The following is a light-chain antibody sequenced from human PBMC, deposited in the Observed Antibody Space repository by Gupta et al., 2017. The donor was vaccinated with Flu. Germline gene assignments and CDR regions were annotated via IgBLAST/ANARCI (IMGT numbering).Light chain of an antibody. V-gene: IGLV3-25*02. Sequence: SYELTQPPSLSVSSGQTARITCSGDALPKQYAYWYQQKPGQAPVLVIYKDSERPSGIPERFSGSSSGTTVSLTISGVQAEDEADYYCQSADSSGTSRVFGGGTKLTVL. CDR3: QSADSSGTSRV. J-gene: IGLJ2*01. CDR1: ALPKQY. CDR2: KDS.